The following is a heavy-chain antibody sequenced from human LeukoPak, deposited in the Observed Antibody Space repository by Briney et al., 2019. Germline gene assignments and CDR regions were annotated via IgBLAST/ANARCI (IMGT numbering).Heavy chain of an antibody. Sequence: GGSLRLSCAASGFTFDDYGMCWVPQAPGKGLEWVSGINWNGGSTGYADSVKRRFTISRDNAKNSLYLQMNSLRAEDTALYYCARVGGGSTAMVTPFDYWGQGTLVTVSS. CDR3: ARVGGGSTAMVTPFDY. D-gene: IGHD5-18*01. J-gene: IGHJ4*02. V-gene: IGHV3-20*04. CDR2: INWNGGST. CDR1: GFTFDDYG.